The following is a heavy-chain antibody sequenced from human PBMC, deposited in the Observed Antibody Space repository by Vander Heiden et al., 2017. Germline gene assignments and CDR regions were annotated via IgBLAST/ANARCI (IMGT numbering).Heavy chain of an antibody. V-gene: IGHV3-23*01. CDR2: ISGSGSNT. CDR3: AKDFGDNGFYYGLDV. J-gene: IGHJ6*02. D-gene: IGHD1-20*01. Sequence: VQLLEPGGGVVQPGGSLRLSCAASGLTFSSTAMNWVRQAPGKGLEWVSVISGSGSNTYYADSVKGRFTISRDNSKNTLYLQMSSLRAEDTAVYYCAKDFGDNGFYYGLDVWGQGTTVTVSS. CDR1: GLTFSSTA.